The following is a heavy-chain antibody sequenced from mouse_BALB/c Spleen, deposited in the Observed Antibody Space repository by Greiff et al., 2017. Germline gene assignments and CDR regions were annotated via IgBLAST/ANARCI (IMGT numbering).Heavy chain of an antibody. D-gene: IGHD2-13*01. CDR3: ARRGLDAMDY. CDR2: ISTYYVDA. Sequence: VQLQQSGAELVRPGVSVKISCKGSGYTFTDYAMHWVKQSHAKSLEWIGVISTYYVDASYNQKFKGKATMTVDKYSSTAHMELARLTSEDSAIYYCARRGLDAMDYWGQGTSVTVSS. V-gene: IGHV1S137*01. J-gene: IGHJ4*01. CDR1: GYTFTDYA.